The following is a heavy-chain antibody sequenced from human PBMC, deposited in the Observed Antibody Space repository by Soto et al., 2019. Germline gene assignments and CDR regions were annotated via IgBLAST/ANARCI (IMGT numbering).Heavy chain of an antibody. CDR2: ILYTGTT. CDR3: ARLGWGNGDSDY. V-gene: IGHV4-39*01. J-gene: IGHJ4*02. Sequence: SETLSLTCTVSGGSISKSNYFWGWFRQAPGKGLEWIASILYTGTTSYNSSLKSRVAISVDTSKNQFSLKLNSVTAADTAVYYCARLGWGNGDSDYWGQGTLVTVS. D-gene: IGHD2-21*01. CDR1: GGSISKSNYF.